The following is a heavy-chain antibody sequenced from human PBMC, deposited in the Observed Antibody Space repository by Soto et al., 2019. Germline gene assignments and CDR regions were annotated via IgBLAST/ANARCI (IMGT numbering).Heavy chain of an antibody. CDR1: GGTFSSYT. V-gene: IGHV1-69*02. CDR2: IIPMLGIA. Sequence: QVQLVQSGAEVKKPGSSVKVSCKASGGTFSSYTISWVRQAPGQGLEWMGRIIPMLGIANYAQKFQGRVKITADKSTSTGYMELSSLRSEDTAVYYCALGATTYCFEYWGQATLVTVSS. J-gene: IGHJ4*02. CDR3: ALGATTYCFEY. D-gene: IGHD1-26*01.